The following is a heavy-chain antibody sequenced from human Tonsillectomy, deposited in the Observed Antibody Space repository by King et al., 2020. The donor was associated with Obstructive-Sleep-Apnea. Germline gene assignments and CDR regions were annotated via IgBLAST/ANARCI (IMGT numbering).Heavy chain of an antibody. D-gene: IGHD3-16*01. CDR1: GFTFSNYG. CDR2: MRYDGSDK. J-gene: IGHJ4*02. V-gene: IGHV3-30*02. CDR3: AKPLRRAFGDYFDY. Sequence: HVQLVESGGGVVQPGGSLRLSCAASGFTFSNYGMHWVRQAPGKGLDWVAFMRYDGSDKYYTDSVKGRFTISRDSSKHTLYLQMNSLRTEDTAVYYCAKPLRRAFGDYFDYWGQGTLVTVSS.